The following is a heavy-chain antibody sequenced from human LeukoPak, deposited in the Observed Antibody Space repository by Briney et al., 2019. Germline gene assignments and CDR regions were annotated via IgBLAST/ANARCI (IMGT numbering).Heavy chain of an antibody. V-gene: IGHV3-7*01. CDR2: IKQDGSEK. J-gene: IGHJ4*02. CDR1: GFTFSSYW. CDR3: ARLDFGGNFDY. D-gene: IGHD4-23*01. Sequence: GGSLRLSCAASGFTFSSYWMSWVRQAPGKGLEWVANIKQDGSEKYYVDSVKGRFTISRDNAKNSPYLQMNSLRAEDTAVYYCARLDFGGNFDYWGQGTLVTVSS.